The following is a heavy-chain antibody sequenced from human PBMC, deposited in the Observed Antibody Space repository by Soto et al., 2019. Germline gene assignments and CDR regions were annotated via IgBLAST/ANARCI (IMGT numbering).Heavy chain of an antibody. D-gene: IGHD5-18*01. CDR3: ASAPDTAMYYYYYYMDV. CDR1: GGSISSSSYY. CDR2: IYYSGST. V-gene: IGHV4-39*01. J-gene: IGHJ6*03. Sequence: QLQLQESGPGLVKPSETLSLTCTVSGGSISSSSYYWGWIRQPPGKGLEWIGSIYYSGSTYYNPSLKSRVTISVDTSKNQCSRKLSSVTAADTAVYYCASAPDTAMYYYYYYMDVWGKGTTVTVSS.